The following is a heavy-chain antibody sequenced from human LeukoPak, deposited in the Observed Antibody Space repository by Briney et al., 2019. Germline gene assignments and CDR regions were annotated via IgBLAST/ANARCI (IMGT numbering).Heavy chain of an antibody. V-gene: IGHV3-21*01. J-gene: IGHJ4*02. CDR3: ARFETVAAKPFEY. CDR2: ISSESTYI. CDR1: GFTFSDYS. Sequence: GGSLRLSCAASGFTFSDYSMNWVRQAPGMGLEWVSSISSESTYILYADSVKGRFTISRDNAKNSLYLQMDSLRAEDTAVYYCARFETVAAKPFEYWGPGALVTVSS. D-gene: IGHD6-19*01.